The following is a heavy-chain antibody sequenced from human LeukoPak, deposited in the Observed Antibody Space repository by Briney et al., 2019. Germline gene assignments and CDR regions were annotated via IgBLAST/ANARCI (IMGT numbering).Heavy chain of an antibody. CDR2: ISWNSGSI. CDR3: AKSSDCSGGSCTNYFDY. V-gene: IGHV3-9*03. Sequence: GGSLRLSCAASGFTFDDYAMHWVRQAPGKGLEWVSGISWNSGSIGYADSVKGRFTIPRDNAKNSLYLQMNSLRAEDMALYYCAKSSDCSGGSCTNYFDYWGQGTLVTVSS. D-gene: IGHD2-15*01. J-gene: IGHJ4*02. CDR1: GFTFDDYA.